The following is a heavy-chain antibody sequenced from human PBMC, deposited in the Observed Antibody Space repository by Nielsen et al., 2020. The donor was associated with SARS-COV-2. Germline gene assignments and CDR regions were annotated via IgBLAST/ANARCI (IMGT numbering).Heavy chain of an antibody. D-gene: IGHD3-16*01. J-gene: IGHJ3*02. CDR3: ARGGRITFGGADDAFDI. V-gene: IGHV4-30-2*01. Sequence: SETLSPTCALSGASISSRAYSWSWIRQPPGKGLEWIGYIYHSGRTYYNPSLKSRVTISVDRSKNQFSLKLSSVTAADTAVYYCARGGRITFGGADDAFDIWGQGTMVTVSS. CDR2: IYHSGRT. CDR1: GASISSRAYS.